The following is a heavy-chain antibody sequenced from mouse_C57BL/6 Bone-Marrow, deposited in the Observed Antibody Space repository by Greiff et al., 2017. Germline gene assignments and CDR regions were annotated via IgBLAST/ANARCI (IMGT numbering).Heavy chain of an antibody. D-gene: IGHD1-1*02. J-gene: IGHJ3*01. CDR2: ISDGGSYT. CDR1: GFTFSSYA. V-gene: IGHV5-4*01. CDR3: ARDLTMRFAY. Sequence: EVQRVESGGGLVKPGGSLKLSCAASGFTFSSYAMSWVRQTPEKRLEWVATISDGGSYTYYPDNVKGRFTISRDNAKNNLYLQMSHLKSEDTAMYYCARDLTMRFAYWGQGTLVTVSA.